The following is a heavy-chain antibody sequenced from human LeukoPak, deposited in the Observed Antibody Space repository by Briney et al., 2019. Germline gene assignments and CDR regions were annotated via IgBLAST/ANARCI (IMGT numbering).Heavy chain of an antibody. CDR2: INPNSGAT. V-gene: IGHV1-2*02. CDR1: GYTFTGYY. D-gene: IGHD5-12*01. Sequence: ASVKVSCKASGYTFTGYYIHWVRQAPGQGLERMGWINPNSGATNYAQKFQGRVTTTRDTSISTAYIEMSGLTSDDTAVYYCAREWPLRGMDVWGLGTTVTVSS. CDR3: AREWPLRGMDV. J-gene: IGHJ6*02.